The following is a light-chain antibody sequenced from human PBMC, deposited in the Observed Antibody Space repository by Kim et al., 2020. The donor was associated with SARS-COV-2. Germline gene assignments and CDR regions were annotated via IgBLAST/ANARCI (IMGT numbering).Light chain of an antibody. J-gene: IGLJ2*01. CDR1: RSDVGGYHY. V-gene: IGLV2-14*03. CDR2: DVS. Sequence: SITISCTGTRSDVGGYHYVSWYQQHPGKAPKLMIYDVSNRPSGVSNRFSGSKSGNTASLTISGLQAEDEADYYCSSYTSSSTLDVVFGGGTQLTVL. CDR3: SSYTSSSTLDVV.